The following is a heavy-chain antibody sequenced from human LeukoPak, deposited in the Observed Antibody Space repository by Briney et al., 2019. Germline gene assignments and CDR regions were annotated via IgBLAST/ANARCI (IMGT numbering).Heavy chain of an antibody. J-gene: IGHJ6*02. CDR1: GFTVSTNY. CDR2: IYSGGST. V-gene: IGHV3-66*02. Sequence: GGSLRLSCAASGFTVSTNYMRWVRQGPGKGLEWVSVIYSGGSTYYAESVKGRFTISRDNSNNTLYVHRNSMRAEDTAVYYCARDTRIHYDSSGYYLYYGMDVWGQGTTVRVSS. D-gene: IGHD3-22*01. CDR3: ARDTRIHYDSSGYYLYYGMDV.